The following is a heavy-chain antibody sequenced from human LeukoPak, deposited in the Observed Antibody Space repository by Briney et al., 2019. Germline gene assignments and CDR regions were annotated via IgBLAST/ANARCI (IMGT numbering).Heavy chain of an antibody. Sequence: TGGSLRLSCAASGFTFSNYWMSWVRQAPGKGLEWLANINQDGSEIYYVDSVKGRFTISRDNGKNSLYLQINSVRADDTAVYYCARDQGSMIVVRMTNWYFDLWGRGTLVTVSS. J-gene: IGHJ2*01. D-gene: IGHD3-22*01. V-gene: IGHV3-7*01. CDR3: ARDQGSMIVVRMTNWYFDL. CDR2: INQDGSEI. CDR1: GFTFSNYW.